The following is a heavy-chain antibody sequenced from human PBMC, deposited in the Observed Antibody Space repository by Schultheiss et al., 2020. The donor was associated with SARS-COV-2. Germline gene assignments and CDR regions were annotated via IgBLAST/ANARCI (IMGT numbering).Heavy chain of an antibody. CDR2: IWYDGSEK. CDR1: GFTVSSNY. J-gene: IGHJ4*02. CDR3: ATDRSLSYFES. Sequence: GGSLRLSCAASGFTVSSNYMSWVRQAPGKGLEWVAVIWYDGSEKYYADSVKGRLTVSRDNSKKTLYLQMNSLSLEDTAVYFCATDRSLSYFESWGQGTLVTVSS. V-gene: IGHV3-33*08.